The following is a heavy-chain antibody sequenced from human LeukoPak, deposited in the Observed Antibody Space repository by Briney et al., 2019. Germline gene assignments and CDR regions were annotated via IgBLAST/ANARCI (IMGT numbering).Heavy chain of an antibody. CDR3: ARKQTGTMYDV. J-gene: IGHJ4*02. D-gene: IGHD1-7*01. CDR2: FSSGGSA. CDR1: GGSISSSSYY. Sequence: SETLSLTCIVPGGSISSSSYYWAWIRQSPGKGLEWIGTFSSGGSAYYNPSLTSRVSISKDTSDSQFSLRLYSVTAADTAVYYCARKQTGTMYDVWGQGTQVTVSS. V-gene: IGHV4-39*07.